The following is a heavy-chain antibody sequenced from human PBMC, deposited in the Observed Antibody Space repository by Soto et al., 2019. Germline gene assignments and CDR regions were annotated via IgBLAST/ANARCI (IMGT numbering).Heavy chain of an antibody. CDR2: INGGNGNT. CDR1: EYTFTSYT. D-gene: IGHD2-21*02. J-gene: IGHJ4*02. V-gene: IGHV1-3*01. CDR3: ARALRGLYCCYC. Sequence: ASVKVSCKASEYTFTSYTMHWVRQAPGQRLEWMGWINGGNGNTKYSQKFQGRVTITRDTSASTAYMELSSLRSDDTAVYYCARALRGLYCCYCWGRGTLVGVSS.